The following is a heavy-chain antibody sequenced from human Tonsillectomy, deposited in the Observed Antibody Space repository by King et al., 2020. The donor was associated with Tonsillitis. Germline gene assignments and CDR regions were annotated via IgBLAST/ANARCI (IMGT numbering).Heavy chain of an antibody. CDR1: EYTFTDYY. CDR3: ARDLLEAVAVYFFAY. Sequence: VQLVESGAEVKKPGASVKVSCKASEYTFTDYYMHWVRQAPGQGLEWLGWINPNSGGTNYAQKFQGRVTMTRDTSIGTAYMELSSLTSDDTAVYYCARDLLEAVAVYFFAYWGQGTLVTVSS. CDR2: INPNSGGT. V-gene: IGHV1-2*02. J-gene: IGHJ4*02. D-gene: IGHD6-19*01.